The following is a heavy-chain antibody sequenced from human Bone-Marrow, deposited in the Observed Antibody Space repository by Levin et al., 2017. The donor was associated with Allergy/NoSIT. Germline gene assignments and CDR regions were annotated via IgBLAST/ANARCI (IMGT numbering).Heavy chain of an antibody. CDR1: GFTFSRYS. CDR2: ISRSSSTI. V-gene: IGHV3-48*02. Sequence: PGGSLRLSCAASGFTFSRYSMNWVCQAPGRGLEWVSYISRSSSTISYADSVKGRFTISRDNAKNSLYLQMNSLRDEDTAVYYCARPDCSGTSCYYFFDSWGQGTLVTVSS. D-gene: IGHD2-2*01. J-gene: IGHJ4*02. CDR3: ARPDCSGTSCYYFFDS.